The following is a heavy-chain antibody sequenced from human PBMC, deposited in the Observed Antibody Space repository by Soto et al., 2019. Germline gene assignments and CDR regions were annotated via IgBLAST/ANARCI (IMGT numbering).Heavy chain of an antibody. V-gene: IGHV3-74*01. J-gene: IGHJ4*02. D-gene: IGHD3-22*01. CDR2: INSDGSST. CDR1: GFTFSSYW. Sequence: EVQLVESGGGLVQPGGSLRLSCAASGFTFSSYWMHWVRQAPGKGLVWVSRINSDGSSTSYADSVKGRFTISRDNAKNTLYLQMNSLRAEDTAVYYCALVYYYASSGYFLLPDYWGQGTLVTVSS. CDR3: ALVYYYASSGYFLLPDY.